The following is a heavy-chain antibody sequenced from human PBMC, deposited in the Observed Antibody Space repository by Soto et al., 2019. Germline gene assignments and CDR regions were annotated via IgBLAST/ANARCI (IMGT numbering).Heavy chain of an antibody. CDR2: ISDDGGSE. D-gene: IGHD2-8*01. CDR1: GFIFGSYA. CDR3: ARDGYCTNGEWCATNFYFYNTMHX. V-gene: IGHV3-30-3*01. J-gene: IGHJ6*02. Sequence: GGSLRLSFEASGFIFGSYAMHWVRQAPGKGPEGVSVISDDGGSEDYADSVKGRFTISRDNSKNLLYLKMNSLRAEDTAVFYCARDGYCTNGEWCATNFYFYNTMHXWGQGTTLTVS.